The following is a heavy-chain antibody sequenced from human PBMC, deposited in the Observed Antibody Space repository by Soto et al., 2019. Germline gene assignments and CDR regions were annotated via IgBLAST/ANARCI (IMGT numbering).Heavy chain of an antibody. J-gene: IGHJ3*02. CDR2: IIPMFGTP. Sequence: QVQLEQSGAEVKKAGSSVKVSCKAFGGSVNSHAISWVRQAPGQGLEWMGGIIPMFGTPTYAQKFQAGVTISAEDSTSTVYLDLSSLSSEDTAVYYCARSRNVAEFNDYGGNYHGFDIWGQGTRVTVSS. CDR3: ARSRNVAEFNDYGGNYHGFDI. D-gene: IGHD4-17*01. V-gene: IGHV1-69*01. CDR1: GGSVNSHA.